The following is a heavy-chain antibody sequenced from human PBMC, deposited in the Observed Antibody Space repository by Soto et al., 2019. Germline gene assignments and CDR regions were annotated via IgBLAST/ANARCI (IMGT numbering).Heavy chain of an antibody. Sequence: ASVKVSCKASGYTFTSYYMHWVRQAPGPGLEWMGIINPSGGSTSYAQKFQGRVTMTRDTSTSIVYMELSSLRSEDTAVYYGARALKPSYYYYYGRDGWGQGTTVTVS. CDR2: INPSGGST. V-gene: IGHV1-46*01. J-gene: IGHJ6*02. CDR3: ARALKPSYYYYYGRDG. CDR1: GYTFTSYY.